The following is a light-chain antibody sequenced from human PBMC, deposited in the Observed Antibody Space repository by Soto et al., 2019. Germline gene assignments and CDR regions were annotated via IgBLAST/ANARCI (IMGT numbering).Light chain of an antibody. CDR2: GAS. CDR1: QSVSSNS. J-gene: IGKJ5*01. Sequence: EIGFTHSPGTPPLSPAQIATLSCRASQSVSSNSLAWYHQKPGEPPRLLLSGASRRGTGIPDRFSGSGSGADFTLIISILEPEDFAMYYCQQYGSSLITFGQGTRLEIK. CDR3: QQYGSSLIT. V-gene: IGKV3-20*01.